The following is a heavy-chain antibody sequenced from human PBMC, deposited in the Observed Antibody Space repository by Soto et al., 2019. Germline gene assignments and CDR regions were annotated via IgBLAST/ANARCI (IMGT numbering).Heavy chain of an antibody. CDR3: ARVPSPFDFYYAMDV. J-gene: IGHJ6*02. CDR2: IFSSGTT. Sequence: SATLSLTCTVSGDSIGSGNKYWSWIRHAPGKGLEWIGYIFSSGTTYYNPSLKSRLTMSLDTSQNQFSLKLNSVTAADTAVYFCARVPSPFDFYYAMDVWGQGTTVTVSS. D-gene: IGHD3-16*01. V-gene: IGHV4-30-4*02. CDR1: GDSIGSGNKY.